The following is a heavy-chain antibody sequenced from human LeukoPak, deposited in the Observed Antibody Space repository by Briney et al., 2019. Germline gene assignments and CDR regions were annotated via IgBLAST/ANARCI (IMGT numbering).Heavy chain of an antibody. CDR3: AFSYYDSSGWYFDL. CDR1: SGSISSYY. V-gene: IGHV4-4*07. D-gene: IGHD3-22*01. Sequence: SETLSLTCTVSSGSISSYYWNWIRQPAGKGLEWIGRIYDSGTAKYNPSLESRVTISVDTSKNQFSLKLNSVTAADTAVYYCAFSYYDSSGWYFDLWGRGTLVTVSS. CDR2: IYDSGTA. J-gene: IGHJ2*01.